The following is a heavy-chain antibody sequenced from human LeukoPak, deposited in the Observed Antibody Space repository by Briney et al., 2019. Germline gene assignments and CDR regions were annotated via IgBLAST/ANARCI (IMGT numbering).Heavy chain of an antibody. Sequence: SETLSLTCTVSGGSISSYYWTWIRQSAGKGLEWIGRINTSGSTNYNPSLRSRVTMSVNTSKNQFSLNLTSVTAADAAVYSCAREGGDPRWLDPWGQGTLVTVSS. CDR2: INTSGST. J-gene: IGHJ5*02. D-gene: IGHD6-25*01. CDR1: GGSISSYY. CDR3: AREGGDPRWLDP. V-gene: IGHV4-4*07.